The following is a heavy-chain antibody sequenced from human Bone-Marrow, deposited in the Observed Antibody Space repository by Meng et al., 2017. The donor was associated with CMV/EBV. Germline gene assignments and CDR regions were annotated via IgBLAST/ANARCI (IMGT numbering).Heavy chain of an antibody. Sequence: SETLSLTCTVSGGSISSSSYYWGWIRQPPGKGLEWIGSIYYSGSTYYNPSLKSRVTISVDTSKNQFSLKLSSVTAADTAVYYCARGAGYYDTSGDALAEPLDYWGQGTLVTVSS. D-gene: IGHD3-22*01. V-gene: IGHV4-39*01. J-gene: IGHJ4*02. CDR1: GGSISSSSYY. CDR2: IYYSGST. CDR3: ARGAGYYDTSGDALAEPLDY.